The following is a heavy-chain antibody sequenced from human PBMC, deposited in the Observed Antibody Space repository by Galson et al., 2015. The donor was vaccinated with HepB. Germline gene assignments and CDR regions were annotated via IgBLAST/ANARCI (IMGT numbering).Heavy chain of an antibody. CDR3: ATLGTRIYSDVHDAFDI. CDR2: FDPEDDET. J-gene: IGHJ3*02. CDR1: GYSLTELS. V-gene: IGHV1-24*01. Sequence: SVKVSCKVSGYSLTELSMNWVRQAPGKGLEWMGGFDPEDDETIYAQKFQGRVTMTEDTSTDTVYMELSSMRSEDTAVYYCATLGTRIYSDVHDAFDIWGQGTMVTVSS. D-gene: IGHD5-18*01.